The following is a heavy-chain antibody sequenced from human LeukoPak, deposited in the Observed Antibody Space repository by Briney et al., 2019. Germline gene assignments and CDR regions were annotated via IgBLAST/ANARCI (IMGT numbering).Heavy chain of an antibody. CDR3: ARTSVAGSSRFDY. CDR2: IYYSGST. D-gene: IGHD6-6*01. Sequence: SENLSLTCTVSGGSISSYYWSWIRQPPGKGLEWIGYIYYSGSTNYNPSLKSRVTISVDTSKNQFSLKLSSVTAADTAVYYCARTSVAGSSRFDYWGQGTLVTVSS. V-gene: IGHV4-59*01. J-gene: IGHJ4*02. CDR1: GGSISSYY.